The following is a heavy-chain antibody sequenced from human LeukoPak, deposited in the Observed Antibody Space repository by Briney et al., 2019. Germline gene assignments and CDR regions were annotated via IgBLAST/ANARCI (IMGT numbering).Heavy chain of an antibody. J-gene: IGHJ4*02. CDR2: ISTNGGST. CDR3: VKELGGTYVLDY. V-gene: IGHV3-64D*09. Sequence: PGGSLRLSCSASGFTFSSYAMHWVRQAPGKGLEYVSAISTNGGSTHYADSVKGRFTISRDNSKNTLYLQMCSLRAEDTAVYYCVKELGGTYVLDYWGQGTLVTVSS. CDR1: GFTFSSYA. D-gene: IGHD1-26*01.